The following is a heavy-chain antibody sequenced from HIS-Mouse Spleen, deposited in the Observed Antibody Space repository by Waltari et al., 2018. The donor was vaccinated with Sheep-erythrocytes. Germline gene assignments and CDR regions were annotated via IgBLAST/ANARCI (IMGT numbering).Heavy chain of an antibody. V-gene: IGHV4-39*07. CDR1: GGSLSSRSYY. J-gene: IGHJ5*02. CDR3: ARVPPGYYDFWSGPTGPRWFDP. Sequence: QLQLQESGPGLVKPSETLSLTCTVSGGSLSSRSYYWGRPRQPPGQGLVWIGRIYYSGSTYYNPSLKSRVTISVDTSKNQFSLKLSSVTAADTAVYYCARVPPGYYDFWSGPTGPRWFDPWGQGTLVTVSS. CDR2: IYYSGST. D-gene: IGHD3-3*01.